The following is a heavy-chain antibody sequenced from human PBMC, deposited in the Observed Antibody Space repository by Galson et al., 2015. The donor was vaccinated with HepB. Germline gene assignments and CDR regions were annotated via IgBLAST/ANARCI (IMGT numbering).Heavy chain of an antibody. CDR3: ARNRVSSSWYFDAFDI. CDR2: ISSSGSTI. CDR1: GFTFSDYY. V-gene: IGHV3-11*01. Sequence: SLRLSCAASGFTFSDYYMSWIRQAPGKGLEWVSYISSSGSTIYYADSVKGRFTISRDNAKNSLYLQMNSLRAEDTAVYYCARNRVSSSWYFDAFDIWGQGTMVTVSS. D-gene: IGHD6-13*01. J-gene: IGHJ3*02.